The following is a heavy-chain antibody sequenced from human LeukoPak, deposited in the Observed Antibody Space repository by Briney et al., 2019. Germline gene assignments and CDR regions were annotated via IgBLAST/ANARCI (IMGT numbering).Heavy chain of an antibody. CDR3: AKVQWFGELLSENDY. D-gene: IGHD3-10*01. CDR1: GFTFSSYG. Sequence: GGSLRLSCAASGFTFSSYGMSWVRQAPGKGLEWVSAISGSGGSTYYADSVKGRFTISRDNSKNTLYLQMNSLRAEDTAVYYCAKVQWFGELLSENDYWGQGTLVTASS. CDR2: ISGSGGST. V-gene: IGHV3-23*01. J-gene: IGHJ4*02.